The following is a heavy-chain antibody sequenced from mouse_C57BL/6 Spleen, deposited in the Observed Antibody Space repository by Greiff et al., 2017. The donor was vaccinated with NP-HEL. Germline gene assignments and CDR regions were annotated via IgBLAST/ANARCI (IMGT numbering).Heavy chain of an antibody. CDR3: ARPYYGNAWFAY. J-gene: IGHJ3*01. CDR1: GYTFTSYW. CDR2: IDPSDSYT. D-gene: IGHD2-10*01. V-gene: IGHV1-69*01. Sequence: VQLQQPGAELVMPGASVKLSCKASGYTFTSYWMHWVKQRPGQGLEWIGEIDPSDSYTNYNQKFKGKSTLTVDKSSSTAYMQLSSLTSEDSAVYYCARPYYGNAWFAYWGQGTLVTVSA.